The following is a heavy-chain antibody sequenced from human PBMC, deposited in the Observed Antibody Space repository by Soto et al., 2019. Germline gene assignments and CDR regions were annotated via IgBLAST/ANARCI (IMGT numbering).Heavy chain of an antibody. V-gene: IGHV1-69*02. D-gene: IGHD6-13*01. CDR2: IIPILGMT. CDR3: ACNTGITSAGTFDI. CDR1: GGTFSSYA. J-gene: IGHJ3*02. Sequence: QVQLVQSGAEVKKPGSSVKVSCRASGGTFSSYAISWVRQAPGQGLEWMGRIIPILGMTNYAQNFQGRVTITSDKSTSTAYMELNSLRSEDTAVYYCACNTGITSAGTFDIWDQGTMVTVSS.